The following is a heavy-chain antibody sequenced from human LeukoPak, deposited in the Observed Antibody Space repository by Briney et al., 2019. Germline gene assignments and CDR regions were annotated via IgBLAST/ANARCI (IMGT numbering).Heavy chain of an antibody. J-gene: IGHJ4*02. CDR1: GGSISSGGYY. CDR2: ISHGGGT. V-gene: IGHV4-61*08. Sequence: PSETLSLTCTVSGGSISSGGYYWSWIRRPPGKGLEWIGQISHGGGTSYNPSLKSRVTMSVDTSQKQFSLRLTSVTAADTAVYYCARHGGRYTNGWYFGDDWGQGIVVTVSS. CDR3: ARHGGRYTNGWYFGDD. D-gene: IGHD6-19*01.